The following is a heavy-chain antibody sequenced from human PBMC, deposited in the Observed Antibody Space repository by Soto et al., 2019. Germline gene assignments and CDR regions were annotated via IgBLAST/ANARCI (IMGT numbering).Heavy chain of an antibody. V-gene: IGHV4-59*12. D-gene: IGHD6-13*01. CDR2: IYYSGSA. Sequence: TSETLSLTCTVSGGSISSYYWSWIRQPPGKGLEWIGYIYYSGSANYNPSLRSRVTMSVDISKSQFSLRLTSVTAADTAVYYCARYNAASGTYYFDYWGQGALVTVSS. J-gene: IGHJ4*02. CDR1: GGSISSYY. CDR3: ARYNAASGTYYFDY.